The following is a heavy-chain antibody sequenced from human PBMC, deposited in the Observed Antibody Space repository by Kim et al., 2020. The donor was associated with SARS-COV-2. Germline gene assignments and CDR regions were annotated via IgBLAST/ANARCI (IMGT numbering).Heavy chain of an antibody. J-gene: IGHJ4*02. CDR3: ARQGGYSSGPFDY. V-gene: IGHV4-59*08. Sequence: YNPSLKSRVTISVDTSKNQFSLKLSSVTAADTAVYYCARQGGYSSGPFDYWGQGTLVTVSS. D-gene: IGHD6-19*01.